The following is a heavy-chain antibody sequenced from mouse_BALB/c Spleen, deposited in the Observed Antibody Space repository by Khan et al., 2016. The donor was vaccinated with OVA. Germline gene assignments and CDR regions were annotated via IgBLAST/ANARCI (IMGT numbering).Heavy chain of an antibody. Sequence: EVELVESGGGLVQPGGSRKLSCAASGFTFSGFGMHWVRQAPEKGLEWVAYISSGSSTIYYADTVKGRFTISRDNPKNTLFLQMNSLRSEYTAMYFCAKTGSCNFDYWGQGTTLTVSS. CDR3: AKTGSCNFDY. D-gene: IGHD4-1*01. CDR1: GFTFSGFG. J-gene: IGHJ2*01. CDR2: ISSGSSTI. V-gene: IGHV5-17*02.